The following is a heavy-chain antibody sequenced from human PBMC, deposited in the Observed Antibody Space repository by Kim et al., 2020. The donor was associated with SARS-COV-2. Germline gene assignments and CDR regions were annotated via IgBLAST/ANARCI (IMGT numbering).Heavy chain of an antibody. CDR2: ISSSSSYI. J-gene: IGHJ3*02. CDR3: ARPDSSGYEDAFDI. CDR1: GFTFSSYS. D-gene: IGHD3-22*01. Sequence: GGSLRLSCAASGFTFSSYSMNWVRQAPGKGLEWVSSISSSSSYIYYADSVKGRFTISRDNAKNSLYLQMNSLRAENTAVYYCARPDSSGYEDAFDIWGQGTMVTVSS. V-gene: IGHV3-21*01.